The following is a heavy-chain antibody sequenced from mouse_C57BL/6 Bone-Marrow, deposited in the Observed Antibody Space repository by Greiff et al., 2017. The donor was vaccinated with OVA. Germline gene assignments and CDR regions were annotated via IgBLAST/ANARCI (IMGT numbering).Heavy chain of an antibody. J-gene: IGHJ2*01. Sequence: VQLKESGGGLVKPGGSLKLSCAASGFTFSDYGMHWVRQAPEKGLEWVAYISSGSSTIYYADTVKGRFTISRDNAKNTLFLQMTSLRSEDTAMYYCARRYYGSFDYWGQGTTLTVSS. CDR2: ISSGSSTI. CDR3: ARRYYGSFDY. CDR1: GFTFSDYG. V-gene: IGHV5-17*01. D-gene: IGHD1-1*01.